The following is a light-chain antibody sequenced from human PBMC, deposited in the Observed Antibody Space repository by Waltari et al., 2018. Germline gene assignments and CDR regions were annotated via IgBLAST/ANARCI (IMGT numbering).Light chain of an antibody. CDR3: CSYAGRYTWV. CDR2: DVS. Sequence: QSALTQPRSVSGSPGQSVTISCTGTSSDVGGYNYVSWFQQHPGKAPKLMIHDVSKRPYGVPVLFSGSKSGNTACLTISGLQADDETDYYCCSYAGRYTWVFGGGTKLTVL. V-gene: IGLV2-11*01. CDR1: SSDVGGYNY. J-gene: IGLJ3*02.